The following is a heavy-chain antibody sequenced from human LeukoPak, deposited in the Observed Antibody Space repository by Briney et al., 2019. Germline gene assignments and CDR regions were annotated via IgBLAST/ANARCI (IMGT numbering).Heavy chain of an antibody. V-gene: IGHV3-74*01. Sequence: GGSLRLSCTASGLRFSDFWMHWVRQAPGKGLVWVSRIRGDGYDTNYADSVKGRFTISRDNAQNTLYLQMNSLRAEDTAVYYCASDRVLGSGSLDNWGQGTLVPVSS. CDR2: IRGDGYDT. J-gene: IGHJ4*02. D-gene: IGHD3-10*01. CDR1: GLRFSDFW. CDR3: ASDRVLGSGSLDN.